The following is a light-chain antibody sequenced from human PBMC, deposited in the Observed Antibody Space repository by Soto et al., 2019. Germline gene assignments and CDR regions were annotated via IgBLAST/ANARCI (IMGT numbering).Light chain of an antibody. CDR1: QSVSTY. CDR3: QQRSNWPT. Sequence: EIVLTQSPATLSSSPGERVTLSCRASQSVSTYLAWYQQKPGQAPRLLIYDASTRDTGIPARFSGSGSGTDFTLSISSLEPEDFAVYYCQQRSNWPTFGQGTKLEIK. CDR2: DAS. V-gene: IGKV3-11*01. J-gene: IGKJ2*01.